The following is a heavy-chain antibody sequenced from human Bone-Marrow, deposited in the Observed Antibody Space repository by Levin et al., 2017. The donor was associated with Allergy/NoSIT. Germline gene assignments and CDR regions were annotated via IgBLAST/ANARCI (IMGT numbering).Heavy chain of an antibody. Sequence: LSLTCAASGFSFSDYYMTWIRQAPGKGLEWVSYISSRGSTIYSADSMKGRFTISRDNAQNSLYLQMASLRAEDTAVYYCARVITMIGYETASYRFYGMDVWGPGTTVTVSS. CDR2: ISSRGSTI. CDR3: ARVITMIGYETASYRFYGMDV. CDR1: GFSFSDYY. J-gene: IGHJ6*02. D-gene: IGHD5-12*01. V-gene: IGHV3-11*01.